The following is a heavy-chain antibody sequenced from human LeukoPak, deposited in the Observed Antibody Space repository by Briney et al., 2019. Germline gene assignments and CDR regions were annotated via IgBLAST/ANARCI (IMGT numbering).Heavy chain of an antibody. D-gene: IGHD5-18*01. CDR3: AKDLIAYSYGHAGRSNFDY. CDR2: ISSSSTYL. Sequence: PGGSLRLSCAGSGFNFSNYCMSWVRQAPGKGLEWVSSISSSSTYLYYADSMEGRITISRDNAKNSLYLQLHSLRAEDTAIYYCAKDLIAYSYGHAGRSNFDYWGQGTLVTVSS. J-gene: IGHJ4*02. V-gene: IGHV3-21*04. CDR1: GFNFSNYC.